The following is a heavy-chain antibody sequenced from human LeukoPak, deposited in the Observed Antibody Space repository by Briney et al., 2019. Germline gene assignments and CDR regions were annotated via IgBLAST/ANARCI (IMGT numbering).Heavy chain of an antibody. CDR3: AKVFSVVRGAVDAFDI. CDR2: ISSSSAYI. D-gene: IGHD3-10*01. CDR1: GFSFNSHS. Sequence: PGGSLRLSCAASGFSFNSHSMTWVRQAPGKGLECVSSISSSSAYIYYTDSVKGRFTISRDNAKNSVYLQMNSLRAEDTAVYYCAKVFSVVRGAVDAFDIWGQGTMVTVSS. V-gene: IGHV3-21*04. J-gene: IGHJ3*02.